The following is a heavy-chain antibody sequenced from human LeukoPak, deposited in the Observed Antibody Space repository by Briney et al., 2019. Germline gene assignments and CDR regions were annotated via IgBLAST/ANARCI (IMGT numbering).Heavy chain of an antibody. J-gene: IGHJ4*02. V-gene: IGHV4-34*01. Sequence: PSETLSLTCAVYGGSFSGYYWSWIRQPPGKGLEWIGEINHSGSTNYNPSLKSRVTISVDTSKNQFSLKLSSVTAADTAVYYCAREHSSSWGFDYWGQGTLVTVSS. CDR3: AREHSSSWGFDY. CDR1: GGSFSGYY. CDR2: INHSGST. D-gene: IGHD6-13*01.